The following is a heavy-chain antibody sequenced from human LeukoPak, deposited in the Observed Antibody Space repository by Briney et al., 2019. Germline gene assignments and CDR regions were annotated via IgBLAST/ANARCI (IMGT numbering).Heavy chain of an antibody. CDR1: GFIFSSYS. CDR2: ISSSSSTI. V-gene: IGHV3-48*01. J-gene: IGHJ4*02. D-gene: IGHD3-22*01. Sequence: GGSLRLSCAASGFIFSSYSMNWVRQAPGKGLECVSYISSSSSTIYYADSVKGRFTISRDNAKNSLYLQMNSLRAEDTALYYCAREGYDSSGYYFDYWGQGTLVTVSS. CDR3: AREGYDSSGYYFDY.